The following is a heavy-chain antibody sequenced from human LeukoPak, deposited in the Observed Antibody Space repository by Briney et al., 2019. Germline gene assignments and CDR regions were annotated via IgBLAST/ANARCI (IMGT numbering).Heavy chain of an antibody. CDR3: ASGLWIRGSYYVDH. CDR2: VYFSGNT. CDR1: GGSFSGYY. D-gene: IGHD1-26*01. Sequence: SETLSLTCAVYGGSFSGYYWSWIRQPPGKGLEWIGYVYFSGNTNYNPSLKNRVTISIDTSKNQFSLKLTSVTAADTAVYYCASGLWIRGSYYVDHWGQGTLLTVSS. V-gene: IGHV4-59*01. J-gene: IGHJ4*02.